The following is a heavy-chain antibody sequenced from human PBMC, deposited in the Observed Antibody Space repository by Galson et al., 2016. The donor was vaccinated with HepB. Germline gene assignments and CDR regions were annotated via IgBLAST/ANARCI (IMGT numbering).Heavy chain of an antibody. J-gene: IGHJ4*02. Sequence: SLRLSCAASGFSFSTYAMAWVRQAPGKGLQYVSSLSDSGGATYYAGSVKGRFTISRDNSKNALYLQMNSLRAEDTAVYYCAKELPVEEYPIGFDYWGQGTLVTVSS. CDR3: AKELPVEEYPIGFDY. CDR2: LSDSGGAT. CDR1: GFSFSTYA. V-gene: IGHV3-23*01. D-gene: IGHD2-8*01.